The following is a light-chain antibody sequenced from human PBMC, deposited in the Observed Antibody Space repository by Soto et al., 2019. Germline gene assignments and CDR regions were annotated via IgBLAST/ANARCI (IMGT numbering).Light chain of an antibody. CDR2: DVS. J-gene: IGLJ2*01. CDR1: SSDVGAYNY. V-gene: IGLV2-14*03. CDR3: IAYTGNSTPVV. Sequence: QSALTQPASVSGSPGQSITISCTGTSSDVGAYNYVSWYQQHPGKAPKLMICDVSIRPSGVSNRFSGSKSVNTASLTISGLQVEDEADYFCIAYTGNSTPVVFGGGTKLTVL.